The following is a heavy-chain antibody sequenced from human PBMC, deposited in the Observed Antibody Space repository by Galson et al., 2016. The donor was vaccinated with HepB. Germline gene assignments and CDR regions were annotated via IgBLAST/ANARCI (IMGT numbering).Heavy chain of an antibody. V-gene: IGHV3-23*01. CDR2: ITDRGDGA. J-gene: IGHJ4*02. Sequence: CAASGFTFFNYAMTWVRQAPGRGLEWVAAITDRGDGATYADSVKGRFTLSRDNSKNTLYLQMNSLRAEDTAMYYCAKPYDFWSGPYLPYDYWGQGTLVTVSS. CDR1: GFTFFNYA. D-gene: IGHD3-3*01. CDR3: AKPYDFWSGPYLPYDY.